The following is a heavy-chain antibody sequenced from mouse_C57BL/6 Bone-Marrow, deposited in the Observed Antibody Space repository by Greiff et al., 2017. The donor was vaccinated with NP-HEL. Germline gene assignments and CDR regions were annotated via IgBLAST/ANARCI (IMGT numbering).Heavy chain of an antibody. D-gene: IGHD2-3*01. CDR3: ARSEGWLLRYFDV. CDR1: GYTFTDYY. Sequence: VQVVESGPELVKPGASVKISCKASGYTFTDYYINWVKQRPGQGLEWIGWIYPGSGNTKYNEKFKGKATLTVDTSSSTAYMQLSSLTSEDSAVYFCARSEGWLLRYFDVWGTGTTVTVSS. CDR2: IYPGSGNT. J-gene: IGHJ1*03. V-gene: IGHV1-84*01.